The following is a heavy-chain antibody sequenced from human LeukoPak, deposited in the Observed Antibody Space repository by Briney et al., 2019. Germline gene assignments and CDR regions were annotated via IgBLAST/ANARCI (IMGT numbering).Heavy chain of an antibody. J-gene: IGHJ4*02. CDR3: ARDGYIVVVPAAIPGFDY. CDR2: ISYDGSNK. CDR1: GFTFSSYA. D-gene: IGHD2-2*02. Sequence: QPGRSLRLSCAASGFTFSSYAMHWVRQAPGKGLEWVAVISYDGSNKYYADSVKGRFTISRDNSKNTLYLQMNSLRAEDTAVYYCARDGYIVVVPAAIPGFDYWGQGTLVTVSS. V-gene: IGHV3-30*01.